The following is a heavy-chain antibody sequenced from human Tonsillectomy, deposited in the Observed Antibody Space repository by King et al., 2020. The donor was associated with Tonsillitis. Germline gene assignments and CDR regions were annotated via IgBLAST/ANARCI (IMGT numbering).Heavy chain of an antibody. Sequence: VQLQQWGAGLLKPSETLSLTCAVYGGSFSGYYWSWIRQPPGKGLEWIGEINHSGSTNYNPSLKSRVTISVDTSKNQFSLKLSSVTAADTAVYYCARGSVVSSSFDYWGQGTLVTVSS. V-gene: IGHV4-34*01. D-gene: IGHD4-23*01. CDR2: INHSGST. CDR3: ARGSVVSSSFDY. CDR1: GGSFSGYY. J-gene: IGHJ4*02.